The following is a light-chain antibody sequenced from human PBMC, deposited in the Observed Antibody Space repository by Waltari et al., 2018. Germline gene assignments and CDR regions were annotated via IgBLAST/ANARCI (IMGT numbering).Light chain of an antibody. V-gene: IGLV2-14*03. Sequence: SALTQPASVSGSPGQSITISCTGSTGDVGDYAFVSWYQQHPGGVPKVLMYYVRIRPSGISNRFSGSKSGNTASLTISGLQAEDEADYYCSSYTDRNTRVFGSGTKVTVL. CDR2: YVR. CDR3: SSYTDRNTRV. CDR1: TGDVGDYAF. J-gene: IGLJ1*01.